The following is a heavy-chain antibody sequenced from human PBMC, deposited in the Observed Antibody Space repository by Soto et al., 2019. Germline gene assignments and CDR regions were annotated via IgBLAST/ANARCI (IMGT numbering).Heavy chain of an antibody. J-gene: IGHJ6*02. CDR1: GYTFTRYG. CDR2: INTYNGNT. CDR3: AMVDVYVTPSPQDV. D-gene: IGHD3-16*01. V-gene: IGHV1-18*01. Sequence: QVQLVQSGAEVKNPGASVKVSCKASGYTFTRYGIGWARQAPGQGLEWMGWINTYNGNTNYAQNVEGRVNLTTDTSTSTAYMELRILRSNDTAIYYCAMVDVYVTPSPQDVWGQGTTVIVSS.